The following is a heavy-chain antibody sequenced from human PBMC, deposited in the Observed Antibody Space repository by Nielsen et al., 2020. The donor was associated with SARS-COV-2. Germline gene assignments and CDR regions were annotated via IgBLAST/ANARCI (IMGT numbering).Heavy chain of an antibody. CDR3: AKEISGQDIVVVPAALFDY. V-gene: IGHV3-23*01. CDR1: GFTFSSYA. CDR2: ISGSGGNKYYASGGSK. J-gene: IGHJ4*02. D-gene: IGHD2-2*01. Sequence: GGSLRLSCAASGFTFSSYAMSWVRQAPGKGLEWVSAISGSGGNKYYASGGSKYYADSVKGRFTISRDNSKNTLYLQMNSLRAEDTAVYYCAKEISGQDIVVVPAALFDYWGQGTLVTVS.